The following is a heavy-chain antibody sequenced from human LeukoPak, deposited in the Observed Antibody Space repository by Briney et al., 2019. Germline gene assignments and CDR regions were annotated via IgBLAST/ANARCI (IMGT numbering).Heavy chain of an antibody. V-gene: IGHV4-59*08. D-gene: IGHD2-15*01. CDR3: ARAGYCSGGSCYSGWFDP. CDR2: IYYSGST. CDR1: GGSISSYY. Sequence: PSETLPLTCTVSGGSISSYYWSWIRQPPGKGLEWIGYIYYSGSTNYNPSLKSRVTTSVDTSKNQFSLKLGSVTAADTAVYYCARAGYCSGGSCYSGWFDPWGQGTLVTVSS. J-gene: IGHJ5*02.